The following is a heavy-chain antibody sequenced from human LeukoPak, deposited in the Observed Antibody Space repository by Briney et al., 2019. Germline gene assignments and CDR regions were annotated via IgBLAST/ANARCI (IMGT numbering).Heavy chain of an antibody. CDR3: AHSSSRSYYYMDV. V-gene: IGHV3-23*01. Sequence: TRGSLRLSCAASGFTFSSYAMSWVRQAPGKGLEWVSAISGSGGSTYYADSVKGRFTISRDNSKNTLYLQMNSLRAEDTAVYYCAHSSSRSYYYMDVWGKGTTVTVSS. D-gene: IGHD6-6*01. J-gene: IGHJ6*03. CDR2: ISGSGGST. CDR1: GFTFSSYA.